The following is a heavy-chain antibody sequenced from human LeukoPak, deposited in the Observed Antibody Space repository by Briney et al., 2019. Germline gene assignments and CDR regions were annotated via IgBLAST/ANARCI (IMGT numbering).Heavy chain of an antibody. CDR3: ARSRGAAAIQDYGMDV. CDR1: GFTFSSYG. Sequence: GGSLRLSCAASGFTFSSYGMHWVRQAPGKGLEWVAVIWYDGSNKYYADSVKGRFTIFRDNSKNTLYLQMNSLRAEDTAVYYCARSRGAAAIQDYGMDVWGQGTTVTVSS. CDR2: IWYDGSNK. V-gene: IGHV3-33*01. J-gene: IGHJ6*02. D-gene: IGHD2-2*01.